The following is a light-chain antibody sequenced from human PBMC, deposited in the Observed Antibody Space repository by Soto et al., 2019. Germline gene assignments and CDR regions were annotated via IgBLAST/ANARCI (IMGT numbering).Light chain of an antibody. CDR2: GVS. CDR1: ASAIGSYNY. CDR3: RSYIAYPILWV. V-gene: IGLV2-14*01. Sequence: QSALTQPASVSGSPGQSITISCTGTASAIGSYNYVSWYQLHPGKAPRLLIYGVSKRPSGVSNRFSGSNSGNAASLTISGLQAEDETDYYCRSYIAYPILWVFGGGTKVTVL. J-gene: IGLJ3*02.